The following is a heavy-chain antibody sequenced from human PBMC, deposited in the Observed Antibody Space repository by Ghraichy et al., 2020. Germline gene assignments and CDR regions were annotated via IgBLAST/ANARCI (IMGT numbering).Heavy chain of an antibody. Sequence: GGSLRLSCVVSGFNFANAYMTWVRQAPGKGLEWVGRIKKKLDGETTDYAAPVKGRFSISRDDSEDTLFLQMNSLKSEDTAVYYCTTTLRWDHVPDYWGQGTLVTVSS. D-gene: IGHD1-26*01. CDR2: IKKKLDGETT. CDR1: GFNFANAY. V-gene: IGHV3-15*01. J-gene: IGHJ4*02. CDR3: TTTLRWDHVPDY.